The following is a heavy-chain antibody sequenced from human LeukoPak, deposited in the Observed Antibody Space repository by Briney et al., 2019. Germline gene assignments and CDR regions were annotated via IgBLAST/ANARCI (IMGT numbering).Heavy chain of an antibody. CDR2: IYHSGST. CDR1: GGSFSSYY. D-gene: IGHD3-10*01. CDR3: ARGRGGMLRGRTFNYYYYGMDV. J-gene: IGHJ6*02. Sequence: SGTLSLTCAVDGGSFSSYYWNWVRQPPGKGLEWIGEIYHSGSTRYNPSLRSRVTISVDTSSNQFSLTLSTVRAADTAVYYCARGRGGMLRGRTFNYYYYGMDVWGQGTTVTVSS. V-gene: IGHV4-34*01.